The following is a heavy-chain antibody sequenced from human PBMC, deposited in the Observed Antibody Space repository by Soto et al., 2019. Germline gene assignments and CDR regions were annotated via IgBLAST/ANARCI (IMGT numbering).Heavy chain of an antibody. J-gene: IGHJ4*02. CDR3: VVRIASPGPSDY. V-gene: IGHV1-69*02. D-gene: IGHD6-13*01. CDR2: IIPFLDNP. CDR1: GDTFSSYV. Sequence: QVQLVQSGAEVKKPGSSVKVSCKASGDTFSSYVISWVRQAPGQGLEWMGRIIPFLDNPKYAQKFQGRVAITADKSTSTAYMELSSLVSEDTATYYCVVRIASPGPSDYWGQGTLVTVSS.